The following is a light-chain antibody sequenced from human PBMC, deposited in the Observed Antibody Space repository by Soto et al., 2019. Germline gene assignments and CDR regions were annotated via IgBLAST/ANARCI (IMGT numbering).Light chain of an antibody. V-gene: IGKV1-5*03. CDR3: QQYRSYPYT. Sequence: DIQMTQSPSSLSAPIGDRVTIACRASQSIDYWVAWYQQKPGKAPSLLIYRASSLQGGVPSRFSGSGSGTEFTLTISSLQPDDSASYYCQQYRSYPYTFGQGTKLEI. J-gene: IGKJ2*01. CDR2: RAS. CDR1: QSIDYW.